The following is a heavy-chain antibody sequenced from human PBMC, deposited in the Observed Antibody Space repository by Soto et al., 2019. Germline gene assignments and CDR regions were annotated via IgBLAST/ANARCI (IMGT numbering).Heavy chain of an antibody. CDR3: ARAFAVDTAIVYARNYYGMDV. V-gene: IGHV1-2*04. Sequence: ASVKVSCKASGYTFTGYYMHWVRQAPGQGLEWMGWINPNSGGTNYAQKFQGWVTMTRDTSISTAYMELSRLRSDDTAVYYCARAFAVDTAIVYARNYYGMDVWGQGTTVTVSS. D-gene: IGHD5-18*01. CDR1: GYTFTGYY. CDR2: INPNSGGT. J-gene: IGHJ6*02.